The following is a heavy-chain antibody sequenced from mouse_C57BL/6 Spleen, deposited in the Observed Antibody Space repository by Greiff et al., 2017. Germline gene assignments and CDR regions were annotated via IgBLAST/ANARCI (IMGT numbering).Heavy chain of an antibody. J-gene: IGHJ2*01. V-gene: IGHV8-8*01. CDR3: ARIKTGADFDY. Sequence: QVTLKVSGPGILQPSQTLRLTCSFSGFSLSTFGMGVGWIRQPSGKGLEWLAHIWWDDDKYYNPALKSRLTIAKYTSKNQVFLKSANVDTADTATYYSARIKTGADFDYWGQGTTLTVSS. D-gene: IGHD4-1*01. CDR2: IWWDDDK. CDR1: GFSLSTFGMG.